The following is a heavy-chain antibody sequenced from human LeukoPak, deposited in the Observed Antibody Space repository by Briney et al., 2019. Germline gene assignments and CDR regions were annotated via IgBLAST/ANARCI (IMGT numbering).Heavy chain of an antibody. Sequence: ASVKVSCKASGYTFTSYGIGWVRQAPGQGLEWMGWISAYNGNTNYAQKLQGRVTMTTDTSTSTAYMELRSLRSDDTAVYYCARDRPLRYFDWLLSGSYNWFDPWGQGTLVTVSS. CDR2: ISAYNGNT. D-gene: IGHD3-9*01. CDR1: GYTFTSYG. V-gene: IGHV1-18*01. J-gene: IGHJ5*02. CDR3: ARDRPLRYFDWLLSGSYNWFDP.